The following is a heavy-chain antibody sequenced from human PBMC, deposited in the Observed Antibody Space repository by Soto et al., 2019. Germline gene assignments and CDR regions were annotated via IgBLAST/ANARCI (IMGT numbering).Heavy chain of an antibody. J-gene: IGHJ5*02. CDR2: ISGSGGST. Sequence: EVQLLESGGGLVQPGGSLRLSCAASGFTFSTYAMSWVRQAPGKGLEWVSGISGSGGSTYYADSVKGRFTISRDNSKNTLYLQMNSLRAEDTAVYYCAKRPLAGLSGVAGNRFDPWGQGTLVTVSS. CDR3: AKRPLAGLSGVAGNRFDP. CDR1: GFTFSTYA. D-gene: IGHD3-3*01. V-gene: IGHV3-23*01.